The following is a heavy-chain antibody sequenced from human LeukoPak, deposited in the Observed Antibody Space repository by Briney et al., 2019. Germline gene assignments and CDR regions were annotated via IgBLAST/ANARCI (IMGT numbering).Heavy chain of an antibody. CDR2: ISSTSSTI. CDR3: AKGYGWEASYYYYYMDV. J-gene: IGHJ6*03. D-gene: IGHD1-26*01. Sequence: PGGSLRLSCAASGFTVSSNYMNWVRQAPGKGLEWVSYISSTSSTIYYADSVKGRFTIFRDNSRNTLYLQMNSLRTEDTAVYYCAKGYGWEASYYYYYMDVWGKGTTVTFSS. CDR1: GFTVSSNY. V-gene: IGHV3-48*01.